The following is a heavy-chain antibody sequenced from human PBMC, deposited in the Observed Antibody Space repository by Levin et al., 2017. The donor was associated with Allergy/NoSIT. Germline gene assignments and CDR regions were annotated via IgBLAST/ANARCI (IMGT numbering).Heavy chain of an antibody. V-gene: IGHV3-53*01. Sequence: ASVKVSCAASGFTVSSNYMSWVRQAPGKGLEWVSVIYSGGSTYYADSVKGRFTISRDNSKNTLYLQMNSLRAEDTAVYYCARAQYGSGSYYIDYWGQGTLVTVSS. D-gene: IGHD3-10*01. J-gene: IGHJ4*02. CDR1: GFTVSSNY. CDR3: ARAQYGSGSYYIDY. CDR2: IYSGGST.